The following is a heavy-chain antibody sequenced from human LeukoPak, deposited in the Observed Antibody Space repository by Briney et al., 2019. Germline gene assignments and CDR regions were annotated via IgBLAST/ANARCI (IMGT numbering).Heavy chain of an antibody. CDR1: GGSISSGDYY. J-gene: IGHJ2*01. CDR3: ARSGTPPVKRLHWYFDL. D-gene: IGHD2-21*02. CDR2: IYYSGST. V-gene: IGHV4-30-4*01. Sequence: SETLSLTCTVSGGSISSGDYYWSWFRQPPGKGLEWIGYIYYSGSTYYNPSLKSRVTISVDTSKNQFSLKLSSVTAADTAVYYCARSGTPPVKRLHWYFDLWGRGTLVTVSS.